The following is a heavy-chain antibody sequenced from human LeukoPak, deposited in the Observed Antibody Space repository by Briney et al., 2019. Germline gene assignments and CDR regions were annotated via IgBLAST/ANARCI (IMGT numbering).Heavy chain of an antibody. CDR2: IYPGDSDT. V-gene: IGHV5-51*01. Sequence: GESLKISCKGSGYSFTSYWIGWVRQMPGKGLEWMGIIYPGDSDTRYSPSFQGQVTISADKSISTAYLQWSSLKASDTAMYYCARHVQQGSGYYYYYGMDVWGQGTTVTVSS. D-gene: IGHD3-3*01. CDR3: ARHVQQGSGYYYYYGMDV. CDR1: GYSFTSYW. J-gene: IGHJ6*02.